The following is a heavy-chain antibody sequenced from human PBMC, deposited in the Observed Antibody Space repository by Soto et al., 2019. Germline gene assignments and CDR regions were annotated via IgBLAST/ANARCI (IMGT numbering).Heavy chain of an antibody. CDR1: GGSISNNNW. Sequence: QVQLQESGPGLVKPSGTLSLTCTVSGGSISNNNWWSWVRQTPEKGLEWIGQIYHSGNTNYNPSLKSRVSMSVDKSKNQFSLKMNSATAADTALYYCARFLPGFVGEYEAFDFWGHGTLVTVSS. V-gene: IGHV4-4*02. CDR3: ARFLPGFVGEYEAFDF. CDR2: IYHSGNT. J-gene: IGHJ4*01. D-gene: IGHD3-3*01.